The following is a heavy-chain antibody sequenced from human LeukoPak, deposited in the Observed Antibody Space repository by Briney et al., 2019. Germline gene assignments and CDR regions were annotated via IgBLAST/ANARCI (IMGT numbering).Heavy chain of an antibody. CDR2: ISTSSRTI. CDR3: APSPDIADNWYIGPYYFDY. CDR1: GFTFSSYD. V-gene: IGHV3-48*04. J-gene: IGHJ4*02. D-gene: IGHD6-13*01. Sequence: AGGSLRLSCAGSGFTFSSYDMNWVRQAPGKGLEWLAYISTSSRTIYYADSVKGRFTISRDNAKNSLYLQMNSLRAEDTAVYYCAPSPDIADNWYIGPYYFDYWGQGTLVTVSS.